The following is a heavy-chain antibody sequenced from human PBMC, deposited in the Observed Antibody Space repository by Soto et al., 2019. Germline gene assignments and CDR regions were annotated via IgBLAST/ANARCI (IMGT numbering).Heavy chain of an antibody. J-gene: IGHJ4*02. Sequence: GSGPTLANPTPTLPLTCAFSGCSLSTSRAGVGWIRHPPGKALEWLALIYCNDDKRYTPSLKSRLTITKDTSKNQVVLTMTNMDPVDTAAYYCAHFSYYYDSSGYPGYWGQGTMVTVSS. CDR2: IYCNDDK. CDR3: AHFSYYYDSSGYPGY. D-gene: IGHD3-22*01. V-gene: IGHV2-5*01. CDR1: GCSLSTSRAG.